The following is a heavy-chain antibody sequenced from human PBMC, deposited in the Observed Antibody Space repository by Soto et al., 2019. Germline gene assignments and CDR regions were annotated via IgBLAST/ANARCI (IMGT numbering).Heavy chain of an antibody. D-gene: IGHD6-19*01. V-gene: IGHV4-39*01. Sequence: SETLSLTCTVSGSSISISIYYWGWIRQPPGKGLEWIGSIYYSGTSDYNPSRKSRVTTSVHTSKNQFYLKLSSGTAADTAVYYCARRTSGWEAAFDYGGQGNLVTVS. CDR1: GSSISISIYY. CDR2: IYYSGTS. J-gene: IGHJ4*02. CDR3: ARRTSGWEAAFDY.